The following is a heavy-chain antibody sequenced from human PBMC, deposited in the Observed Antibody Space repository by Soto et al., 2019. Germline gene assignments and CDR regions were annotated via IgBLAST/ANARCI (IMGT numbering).Heavy chain of an antibody. V-gene: IGHV1-18*01. D-gene: IGHD3-16*01. CDR2: ISGSSGNA. CDR3: AREMAGLGGEYDY. CDR1: GYTFTKYG. J-gene: IGHJ4*02. Sequence: QVQLVQSGAEVKNPGASVKVSCKTSGYTFTKYGVGWVRQAPGQGLEWMGWISGSSGNANYAEKVQGRITLNTDTSASTAYIELRSLRSDDRAVYYCAREMAGLGGEYDYWGQGTLVTVSS.